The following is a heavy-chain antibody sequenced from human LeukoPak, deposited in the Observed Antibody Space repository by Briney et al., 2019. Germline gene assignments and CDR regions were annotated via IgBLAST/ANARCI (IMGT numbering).Heavy chain of an antibody. CDR3: ARVDRFGELSWRQLWFDP. V-gene: IGHV1-18*01. CDR2: ISAYNGNT. J-gene: IGHJ5*02. Sequence: ASVKVSCKASGYTFTSYGISWVRQAPGQGLEWMGWISAYNGNTNYAQKLQGRVTMTTDTSTSTAYMELRSLRSDDTAVYYCARVDRFGELSWRQLWFDPWGQGTLVTVSS. CDR1: GYTFTSYG. D-gene: IGHD3-10*01.